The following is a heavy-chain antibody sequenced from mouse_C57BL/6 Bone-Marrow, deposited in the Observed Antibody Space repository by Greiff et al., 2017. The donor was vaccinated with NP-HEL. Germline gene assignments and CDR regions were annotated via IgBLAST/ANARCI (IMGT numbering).Heavy chain of an antibody. CDR1: GYTFTSYW. CDR2: IYPGSGST. V-gene: IGHV1-55*01. J-gene: IGHJ3*01. CDR3: ARLHYYGSRTGFAY. Sequence: VQLQQPGAELVKPGASVKMSCKASGYTFTSYWITWVKQRPGQGLEWIGDIYPGSGSTNYNEKFKSKATLTVDTSSSTAYMQLSRLTSEDSAVYYCARLHYYGSRTGFAYWGQGTLVTLSA. D-gene: IGHD1-1*01.